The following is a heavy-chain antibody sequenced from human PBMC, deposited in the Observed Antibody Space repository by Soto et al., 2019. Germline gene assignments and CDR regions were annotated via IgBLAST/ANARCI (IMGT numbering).Heavy chain of an antibody. CDR3: ARDLGGYASH. V-gene: IGHV3-74*01. CDR2: INTDGSTT. J-gene: IGHJ4*02. Sequence: EVQLVESGGGLVQPGGSLRLSRAASGFTFSNYWMHWVRQAPGKGPVWVSRINTDGSTTNYADSVKGRFTISRDNAKNTLYLQTTSLGAEDTAVYNCARDLGGYASHWGQGNLVTVSS. D-gene: IGHD3-16*01. CDR1: GFTFSNYW.